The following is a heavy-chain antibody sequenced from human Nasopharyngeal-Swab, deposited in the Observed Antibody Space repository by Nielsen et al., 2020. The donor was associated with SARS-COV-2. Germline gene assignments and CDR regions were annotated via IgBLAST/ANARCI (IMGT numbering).Heavy chain of an antibody. D-gene: IGHD1-26*01. J-gene: IGHJ4*02. CDR1: DYSISSYY. Sequence: GSLRLSCTVSDYSISSYYWTWIRQPPGKGLEWIGYIYYSGSPNYNPSLKSRVTLSLDTSKSQFSLNLTSVTAADTAIYFCARELPGTYSSFDYWGQGILVTVSS. V-gene: IGHV4-59*08. CDR3: ARELPGTYSSFDY. CDR2: IYYSGSP.